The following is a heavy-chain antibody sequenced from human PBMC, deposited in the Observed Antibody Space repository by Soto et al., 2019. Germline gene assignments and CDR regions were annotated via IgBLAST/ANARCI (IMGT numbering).Heavy chain of an antibody. Sequence: EASVKVSCKASGYTFTSYDINWVRQATGQGLEWMGWMNPNSGNTGYAQKFQGRVTMTRNTSISTAYMELSSLRSEDTAVYYCARGISDTATTDYWGQGTLVTVSS. J-gene: IGHJ4*02. CDR3: ARGISDTATTDY. CDR2: MNPNSGNT. D-gene: IGHD5-18*01. V-gene: IGHV1-8*01. CDR1: GYTFTSYD.